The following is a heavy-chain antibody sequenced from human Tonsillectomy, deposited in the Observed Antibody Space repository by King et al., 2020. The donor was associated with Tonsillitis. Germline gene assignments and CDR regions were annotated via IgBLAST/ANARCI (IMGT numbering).Heavy chain of an antibody. CDR1: GFTFSSFA. CDR2: ISDSAGGT. Sequence: VQLVESGGGLVQPGGSLRLSCAASGFTFSSFAMTWVRQAPGKGLEWVSSISDSAGGTYYADSVNGRFTISRDNSKNNRYLQVNGLRAEDTAVYYCAKLLRSGYHLYYMDVWGKGTTVTVSS. V-gene: IGHV3-23*04. D-gene: IGHD3-3*01. J-gene: IGHJ6*03. CDR3: AKLLRSGYHLYYMDV.